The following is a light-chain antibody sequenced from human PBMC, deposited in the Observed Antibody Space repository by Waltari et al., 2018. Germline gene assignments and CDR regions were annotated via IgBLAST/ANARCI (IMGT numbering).Light chain of an antibody. CDR2: GAS. CDR3: QQYSTSPPT. V-gene: IGKV4-1*01. Sequence: IMMTQSPDSLAVSLGERASITCKSSQRVLERSNSKNSLAWYQQKPGQRPKLLIYGASTLNSGVPDRCSGSGSGTDFTLIINSLQAEDVAVYFCQQYSTSPPTFGPGTRVDL. J-gene: IGKJ3*01. CDR1: QRVLERSNSKNS.